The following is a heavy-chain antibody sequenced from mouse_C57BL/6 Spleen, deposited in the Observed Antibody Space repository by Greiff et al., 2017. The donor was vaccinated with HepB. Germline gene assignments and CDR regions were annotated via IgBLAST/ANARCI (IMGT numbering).Heavy chain of an antibody. Sequence: QVQLQQSGPELVKPGASVKLSCKASGYTFTSYDINWVKQRPGQGLEWIGWIYPRDGSTKYNEKFKGKATLTVDTSSSTAYMELHSLTSEDSAVYFCARKGSNYEGYAMDYWGQGTSVTVSS. CDR2: IYPRDGST. CDR3: ARKGSNYEGYAMDY. J-gene: IGHJ4*01. D-gene: IGHD2-5*01. V-gene: IGHV1-85*01. CDR1: GYTFTSYD.